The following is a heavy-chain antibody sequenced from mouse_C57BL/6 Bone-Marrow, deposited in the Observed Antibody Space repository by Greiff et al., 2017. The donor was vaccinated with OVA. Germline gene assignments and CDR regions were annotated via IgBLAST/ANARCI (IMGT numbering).Heavy chain of an antibody. V-gene: IGHV1-15*01. CDR1: GYTFTDYE. J-gene: IGHJ2*01. Sequence: VKLQESGAELVRPGASVTLSCKASGYTFTDYEMHWLKQTPVHGLEWIGAIDPETGGTAYNQKFKGKAILTADKSSSTAYLELRSLTSEDSAVYYCTRADGYPSGPLDYWGQGTTLTVSS. CDR3: TRADGYPSGPLDY. D-gene: IGHD2-3*01. CDR2: IDPETGGT.